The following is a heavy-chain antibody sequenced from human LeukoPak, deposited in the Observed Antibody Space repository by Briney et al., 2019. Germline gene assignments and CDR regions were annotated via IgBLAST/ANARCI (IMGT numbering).Heavy chain of an antibody. CDR1: RFTFSSYA. J-gene: IGHJ3*02. D-gene: IGHD3-3*01. Sequence: YPGGSLRLSCAASRFTFSSYAMNWVRQAPGKGLEWVAAISGSGGSTFYADTVKGRFTISRDNSKNTLYLQMNSLRAEDTAVYYCAKDLNYDFWSGLDAFHIWGQGTMVTVSS. V-gene: IGHV3-23*01. CDR2: ISGSGGST. CDR3: AKDLNYDFWSGLDAFHI.